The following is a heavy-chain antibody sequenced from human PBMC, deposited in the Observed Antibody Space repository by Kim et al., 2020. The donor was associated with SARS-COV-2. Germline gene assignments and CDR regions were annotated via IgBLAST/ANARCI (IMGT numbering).Heavy chain of an antibody. V-gene: IGHV6-1*01. CDR2: YN. J-gene: IGHJ6*02. D-gene: IGHD6-13*01. CDR3: ARSIAAAGTH. Sequence: YNDYAVSVKSRITITPDISKNQFSLRLNSVTPEDTAVYYCARSIAAAGTHWGQGTTVTVSS.